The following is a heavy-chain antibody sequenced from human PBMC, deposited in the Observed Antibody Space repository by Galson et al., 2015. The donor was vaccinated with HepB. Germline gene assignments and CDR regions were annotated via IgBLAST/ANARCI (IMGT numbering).Heavy chain of an antibody. V-gene: IGHV1-69*13. CDR1: GGTFSSYA. Sequence: QSGAEVKKPGASVKVSCKASGGTFSSYAISWVRQAPGQGLEWMGGIIPIFGTANYAQKFQGRVTITADESTSTAYMELSSLRSEDTAVYYCARRGYYDSSGSDAFDIWGQGTMVTVSS. J-gene: IGHJ3*02. CDR2: IIPIFGTA. D-gene: IGHD3-22*01. CDR3: ARRGYYDSSGSDAFDI.